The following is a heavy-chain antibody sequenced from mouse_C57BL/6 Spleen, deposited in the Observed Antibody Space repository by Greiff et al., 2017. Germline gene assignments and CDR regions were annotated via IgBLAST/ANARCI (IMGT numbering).Heavy chain of an antibody. CDR3: TRGRDYGSVYWYFDV. CDR2: ISSGGDYI. V-gene: IGHV5-9-1*02. Sequence: EVKLMESGEGLVKPGGSLKLSCAASGFTFSSYAMSWVRQTPEQRLEWVAYISSGGDYIYYADTVKGRFTISRDNARNTLYLQMSSLKSEDTAMYYCTRGRDYGSVYWYFDVWGTGATVTVSS. D-gene: IGHD1-1*01. J-gene: IGHJ1*03. CDR1: GFTFSSYA.